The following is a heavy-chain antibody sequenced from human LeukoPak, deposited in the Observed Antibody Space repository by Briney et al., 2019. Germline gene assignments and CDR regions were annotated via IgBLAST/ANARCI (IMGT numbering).Heavy chain of an antibody. V-gene: IGHV4-59*11. Sequence: SETLSLTCAVSDDSFSRHYWTWIRQPPGKGLEWIGYISYIGRTNYNPSLKSRVTISIDTSKNQFSLKLTSVTAADTAVYYCARDLVTVTKGFDIWGQGTMVSASS. J-gene: IGHJ3*02. CDR3: ARDLVTVTKGFDI. CDR2: ISYIGRT. D-gene: IGHD4-17*01. CDR1: DDSFSRHY.